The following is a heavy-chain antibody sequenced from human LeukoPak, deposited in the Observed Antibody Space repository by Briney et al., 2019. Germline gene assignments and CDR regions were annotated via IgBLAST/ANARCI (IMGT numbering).Heavy chain of an antibody. V-gene: IGHV3-23*01. D-gene: IGHD5-12*01. CDR3: AKGGYDPPNYFHN. J-gene: IGHJ4*02. Sequence: PGGSLRLSCAASGFTFSRHAMNWVRQAPGKGLEWVSGISHSGGSTYYADSVKGRFTISRDNSKSTLYLQMNILRSDDTAVYYRAKGGYDPPNYFHNWGEGTRV. CDR1: GFTFSRHA. CDR2: ISHSGGST.